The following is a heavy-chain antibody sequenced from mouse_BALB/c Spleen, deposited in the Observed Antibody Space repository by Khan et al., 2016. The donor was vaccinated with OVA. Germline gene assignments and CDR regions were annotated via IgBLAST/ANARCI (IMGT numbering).Heavy chain of an antibody. CDR2: ISTYCGHT. CDR3: SRAGRFAY. CDR1: GYTFTDYA. V-gene: IGHV1S137*01. J-gene: IGHJ3*01. Sequence: VQLQESGPELVRPGVSVKISCKGSGYTFTDYAMTWVKQSHAKSLEWSGVISTYCGHTDYNQKFKGKATMTVDKSSNTAYMELTRLTSEDSALYYCSRAGRFAYWGQGTLVTVSP.